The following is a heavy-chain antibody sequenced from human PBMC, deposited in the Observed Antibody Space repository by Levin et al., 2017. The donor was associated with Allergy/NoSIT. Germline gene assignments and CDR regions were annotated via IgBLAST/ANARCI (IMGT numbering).Heavy chain of an antibody. CDR1: GFTFSSYD. CDR3: ARGTCCFDY. V-gene: IGHV3-23*01. D-gene: IGHD2-15*01. CDR2: ISGSGSRT. Sequence: GESLKISCAASGFTFSSYDMTWVRQAPGKGLEWVATISGSGSRTSYADSVRGRFTISRDNSNNTLYLQMNSLRADDTAIYYCARGTCCFDYWGQGALVTVSS. J-gene: IGHJ4*02.